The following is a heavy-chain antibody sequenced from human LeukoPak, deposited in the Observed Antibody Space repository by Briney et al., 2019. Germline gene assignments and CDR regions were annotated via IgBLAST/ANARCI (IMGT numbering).Heavy chain of an antibody. CDR1: GFIFSTYG. Sequence: GGSLRLSCAASGFIFSTYGMHWARQAPGKGLEWVSFITYEGGYNQYYAESVKGRFTISRDNSKNTLYLQMISLRLEDAAVYYCAKDKEYASGSYPIESWGQGTLVTVSS. CDR3: AKDKEYASGSYPIES. J-gene: IGHJ4*02. D-gene: IGHD3-10*01. CDR2: ITYEGGYNQ. V-gene: IGHV3-30*02.